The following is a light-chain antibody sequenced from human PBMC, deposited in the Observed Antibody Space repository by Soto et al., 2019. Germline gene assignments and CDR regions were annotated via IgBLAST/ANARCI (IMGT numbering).Light chain of an antibody. V-gene: IGKV3-20*01. J-gene: IGKJ4*01. CDR3: QQYGSTPLT. CDR2: DVS. Sequence: EIVLTQSTGTLSLSPGERATLSCRASQSVRNNYLVWYQQRPGQPPRFLMYDVSTRAAGIPDRFSGSGSGTDFTLTISRLEPEDFAVYYCQQYGSTPLTFGGGTKVEIE. CDR1: QSVRNNY.